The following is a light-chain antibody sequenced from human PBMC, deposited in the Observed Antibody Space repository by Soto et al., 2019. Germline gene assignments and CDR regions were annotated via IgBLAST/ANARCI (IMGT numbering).Light chain of an antibody. J-gene: IGLJ1*01. CDR2: SND. CDR3: AACDDSLDGSYV. Sequence: QSVLTQPPSVSGPPGQRVTISCSGSSSNIGTNSVNWYQEVPGTAPKLIIYSNDMRASGVHDRFSGSKSGTSASLDISGLQSEDEADYYCAACDDSLDGSYVFGIGTKLTVL. V-gene: IGLV1-44*01. CDR1: SSNIGTNS.